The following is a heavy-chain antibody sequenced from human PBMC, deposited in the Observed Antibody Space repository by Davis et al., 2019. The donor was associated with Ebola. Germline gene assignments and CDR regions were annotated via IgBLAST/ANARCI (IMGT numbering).Heavy chain of an antibody. CDR1: GGSISSGGYY. CDR3: ARWGLLAQGLRPHWYFDL. Sequence: PSETLSLTCTVSGGSISSGGYYWSWIRQHPGKGLEWIGYIYYSGSTYYNPSLKSRVTISVDTSKNQFSLKLSSVTAADTAVYYCARWGLLAQGLRPHWYFDLWGRGTLVTVSS. V-gene: IGHV4-31*03. CDR2: IYYSGST. J-gene: IGHJ2*01. D-gene: IGHD1-26*01.